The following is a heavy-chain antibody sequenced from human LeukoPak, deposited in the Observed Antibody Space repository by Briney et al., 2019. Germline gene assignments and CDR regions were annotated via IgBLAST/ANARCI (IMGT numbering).Heavy chain of an antibody. D-gene: IGHD2-15*01. Sequence: GESLKISCKGSGYSFTTNWIGWVRQMPGKGLEWMGIIYPGDSDTRYSPSFQGQVTMSADTSINTAYLQWSSLKAPDTAIYFCARGSGDPHFDYWGQGTLVTVSS. CDR2: IYPGDSDT. J-gene: IGHJ4*02. CDR1: GYSFTTNW. CDR3: ARGSGDPHFDY. V-gene: IGHV5-51*01.